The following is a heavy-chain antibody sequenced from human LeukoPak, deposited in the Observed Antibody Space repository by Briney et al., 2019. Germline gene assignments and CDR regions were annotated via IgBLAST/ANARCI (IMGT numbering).Heavy chain of an antibody. D-gene: IGHD3-10*01. CDR2: IYYSGNT. CDR3: ARDLRPGPYYYGSGSYYKSGLDY. Sequence: KPSETLSLTCTVSGGSISSYHWSWIRQPPGKGLEWIGYIYYSGNTNYNPSLKSRVTISVDTSKNQFSLKVSSVTAADTAVYYCARDLRPGPYYYGSGSYYKSGLDYWGQGTLVTVSS. J-gene: IGHJ4*02. CDR1: GGSISSYH. V-gene: IGHV4-59*01.